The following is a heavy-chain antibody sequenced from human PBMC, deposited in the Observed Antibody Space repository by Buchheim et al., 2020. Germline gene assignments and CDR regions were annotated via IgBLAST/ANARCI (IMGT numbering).Heavy chain of an antibody. CDR1: KFTLSPHS. Sequence: EVELVESGGGLVQPGRSLRLSCEASKFTLSPHSMNWVRQAPGKGLEWIAYISSSGSSNHYADSVKGRFTISRDNAKKSLYLQMNSLRHEDTAVYYCARDPVGDWSPYYYYMDVWGQGTT. J-gene: IGHJ6*03. CDR3: ARDPVGDWSPYYYYMDV. CDR2: ISSSGSSN. V-gene: IGHV3-48*02. D-gene: IGHD2-21*01.